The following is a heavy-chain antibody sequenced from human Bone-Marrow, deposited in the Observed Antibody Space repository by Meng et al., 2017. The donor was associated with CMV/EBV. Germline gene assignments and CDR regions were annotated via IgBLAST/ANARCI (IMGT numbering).Heavy chain of an antibody. J-gene: IGHJ2*01. Sequence: GGSLRLSCAASGFTFSSYSMNWVRQAPGKGLEWVSSISSSSSYIYYADSVKGRFTISRDNAKNSLYLQMNSLRAEDTAVYCCARKGYSSGWYWYFDLWGRGTLVTVSS. CDR1: GFTFSSYS. V-gene: IGHV3-21*01. CDR3: ARKGYSSGWYWYFDL. D-gene: IGHD6-19*01. CDR2: ISSSSSYI.